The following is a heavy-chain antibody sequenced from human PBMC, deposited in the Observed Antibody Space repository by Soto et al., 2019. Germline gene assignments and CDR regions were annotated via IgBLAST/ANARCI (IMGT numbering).Heavy chain of an antibody. J-gene: IGHJ6*02. CDR3: QSVDYWYGMDG. CDR2: ITYDGGNK. V-gene: IGHV3-30*03. CDR1: GVSFSSYS. D-gene: IGHD2-15*01. Sequence: GGSLRLSCEASGVSFSSYSIHWVRQAPGKGLEWVSLITYDGGNKYYADSVKGRFTISRDNYEKKVFLEMNSLRVEDTAVYYCQSVDYWYGMDGWGQGTTVTVSS.